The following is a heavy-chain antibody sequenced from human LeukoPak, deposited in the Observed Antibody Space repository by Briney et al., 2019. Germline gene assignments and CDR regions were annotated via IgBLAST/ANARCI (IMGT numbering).Heavy chain of an antibody. Sequence: GGSLRLSCAASGFSFSNAWMSWVRQAPGKGLEWVGRIKSKADGGTTDYAARVEGIFFVSRDDSKNTVYPQLNSLKTEDTGVYYCTTGNSIEVKDAFDIWGQGTMVTVSS. V-gene: IGHV3-15*01. CDR1: GFSFSNAW. CDR3: TTGNSIEVKDAFDI. J-gene: IGHJ3*02. CDR2: IKSKADGGTT. D-gene: IGHD4-23*01.